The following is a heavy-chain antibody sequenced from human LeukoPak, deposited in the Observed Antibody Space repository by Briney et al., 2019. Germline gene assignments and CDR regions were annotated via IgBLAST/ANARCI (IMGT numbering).Heavy chain of an antibody. Sequence: PGGSLRLSCVASGFTFSDFSMNWVRQAPGKGLEWVPYISSTSSIIYYAGSVKGRFTMSRDNAKNSLYLQMNSLRDEDTAVYYCARDLHSGAYTFDSWGQGTLVTVSS. CDR3: ARDLHSGAYTFDS. CDR2: ISSTSSII. D-gene: IGHD1-26*01. V-gene: IGHV3-48*02. CDR1: GFTFSDFS. J-gene: IGHJ4*02.